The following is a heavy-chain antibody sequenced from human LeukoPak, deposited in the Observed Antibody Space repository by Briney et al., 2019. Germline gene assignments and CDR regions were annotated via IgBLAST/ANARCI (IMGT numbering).Heavy chain of an antibody. D-gene: IGHD6-13*01. Sequence: PSETLSLTCTVSGGSISSSSYYWGWIRQPPGKGLEWIGSIYYSGSTYYNPSLKSRVTISVDTSKNQFSLKLSSVTAADTAVYYCASGNSQQLALDYWGQGTLVTVSS. J-gene: IGHJ4*02. CDR1: GGSISSSSYY. CDR3: ASGNSQQLALDY. CDR2: IYYSGST. V-gene: IGHV4-39*01.